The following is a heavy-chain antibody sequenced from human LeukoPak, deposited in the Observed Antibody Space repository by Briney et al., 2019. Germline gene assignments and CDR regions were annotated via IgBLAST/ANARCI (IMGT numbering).Heavy chain of an antibody. CDR2: VSGDGDST. D-gene: IGHD4/OR15-4a*01. V-gene: IGHV3-43*02. Sequence: PGGSLRLSCAASGFTFDAHAMHWVRQAPGKGLEWVSLVSGDGDSTNYADSVKGRFTISRDNNKNSLYLQMNSLRTEDTALYYCAKDDYGGFSYWGQGTLVTVSS. J-gene: IGHJ4*02. CDR3: AKDDYGGFSY. CDR1: GFTFDAHA.